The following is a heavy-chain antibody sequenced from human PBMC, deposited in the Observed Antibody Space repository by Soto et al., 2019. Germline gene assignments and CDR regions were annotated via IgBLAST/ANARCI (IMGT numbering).Heavy chain of an antibody. V-gene: IGHV3-33*01. CDR1: GFTFSSYG. CDR2: IWYDGSNK. CDR3: ARTYYYDSSGSIGAFDI. D-gene: IGHD3-22*01. J-gene: IGHJ3*02. Sequence: GGSLRLSCAASGFTFSSYGMHWVRQAPGKGLEWVAVIWYDGSNKYYADSVKGRFTISRDNSKNTLYLQMNSLRAEDTAVYYCARTYYYDSSGSIGAFDIWGQVTMVTVSS.